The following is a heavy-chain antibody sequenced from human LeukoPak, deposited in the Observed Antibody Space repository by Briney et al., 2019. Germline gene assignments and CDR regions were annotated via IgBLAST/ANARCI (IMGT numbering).Heavy chain of an antibody. CDR3: ARVHRGYSYGRLDY. Sequence: GGSLRLSCAASGFTFTNYAMNWVRQAPGKGLEWVSYISSSDNTIHYADSVKGRFTISRDNAKNSLYLEMNSLRDEDTAVYYCARVHRGYSYGRLDYWGQGTLVTVSS. D-gene: IGHD5-18*01. CDR1: GFTFTNYA. J-gene: IGHJ4*02. CDR2: ISSSDNTI. V-gene: IGHV3-48*02.